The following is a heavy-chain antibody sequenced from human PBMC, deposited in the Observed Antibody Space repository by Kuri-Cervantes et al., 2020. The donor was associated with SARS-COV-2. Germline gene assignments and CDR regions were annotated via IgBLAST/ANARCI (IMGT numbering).Heavy chain of an antibody. D-gene: IGHD4-17*01. J-gene: IGHJ6*02. CDR1: GFTFSSYS. V-gene: IGHV3-21*01. Sequence: GGSLRLSCAASGFTFSSYSMNWVRQAPGKGLEWVSSISSSSSYIYYAGSVKGRFTISRDNAKNSLYLQMNSLRAEDTAVYYCARGFPTVTTWLGYYYYGMDVWGQGTTVTVSS. CDR2: ISSSSSYI. CDR3: ARGFPTVTTWLGYYYYGMDV.